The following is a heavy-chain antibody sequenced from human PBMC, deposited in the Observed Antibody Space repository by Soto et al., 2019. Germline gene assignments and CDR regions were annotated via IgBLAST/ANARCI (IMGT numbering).Heavy chain of an antibody. CDR3: ARDSDALDSTMVRGPINSNWFDP. D-gene: IGHD3-10*01. Sequence: SETLSLTCPVSGGSISSGGYYWSWIRQHPGKGLEWIGYIYYSGSTYYNPSLKSRVTISVDTSKNQFSLKLSSVTAADTAVYYCARDSDALDSTMVRGPINSNWFDPWGQGTLVTVSS. J-gene: IGHJ5*02. V-gene: IGHV4-31*03. CDR1: GGSISSGGYY. CDR2: IYYSGST.